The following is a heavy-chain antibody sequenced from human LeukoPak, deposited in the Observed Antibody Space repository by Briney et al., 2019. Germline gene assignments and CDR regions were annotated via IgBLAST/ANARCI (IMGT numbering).Heavy chain of an antibody. CDR3: AAFGPFYYGSGSSEGGEL. CDR2: INPDSGGT. V-gene: IGHV1-2*02. D-gene: IGHD3-10*01. J-gene: IGHJ4*02. Sequence: GASVKVSCKAPGNTFINYYIHWVRQAPGQGLEWMGWINPDSGGTNYAQKFQGRVTMTRDMSISTAYMELSRLRSDDTAVFYCAAFGPFYYGSGSSEGGELWGQGTLVTVSS. CDR1: GNTFINYY.